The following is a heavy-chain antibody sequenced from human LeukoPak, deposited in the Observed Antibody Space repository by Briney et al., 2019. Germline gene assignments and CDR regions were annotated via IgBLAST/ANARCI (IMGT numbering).Heavy chain of an antibody. V-gene: IGHV1-2*02. D-gene: IGHD3-10*01. CDR2: INPNSGGT. J-gene: IGHJ6*03. CDR3: ARGTLRGVIIYYYMDV. CDR1: GSTFTDYY. Sequence: ASVKVSCKASGSTFTDYYMHWVRQAPGQGPEWMGWINPNSGGTNFAQKFQGRVTMTRDTSISTAYMELNSLRSEDTAVYYCARGTLRGVIIYYYMDVWGKGTTVTISS.